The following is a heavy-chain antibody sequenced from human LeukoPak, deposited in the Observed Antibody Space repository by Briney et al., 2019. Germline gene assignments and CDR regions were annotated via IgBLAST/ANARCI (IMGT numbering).Heavy chain of an antibody. Sequence: GGSLRLSCAASGFSVNTNYMTWVRQAPGKGLEWVSVLYSGGGAYYADSVKDRFTISRDYSQNTLLLQMNSLRAEDTAVYYCARANTVTADYWGQGTLVTVSS. CDR1: GFSVNTNY. D-gene: IGHD4-17*01. CDR3: ARANTVTADY. V-gene: IGHV3-66*01. CDR2: LYSGGGA. J-gene: IGHJ4*02.